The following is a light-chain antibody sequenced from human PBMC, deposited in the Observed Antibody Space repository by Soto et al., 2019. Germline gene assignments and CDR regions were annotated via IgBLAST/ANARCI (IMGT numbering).Light chain of an antibody. CDR2: DAS. V-gene: IGKV1-33*01. J-gene: IGKJ4*01. CDR3: QHYNNLPLT. CDR1: QNIYNY. Sequence: DIQMTQSPSSLSASVGDRVTIACQASQNIYNYLNWYQLKPGKAPQALILDASDLDTGVASRFSGSGYGTGFSLSINNLQPEDVGTYYCQHYNNLPLTFGGGTTVEI.